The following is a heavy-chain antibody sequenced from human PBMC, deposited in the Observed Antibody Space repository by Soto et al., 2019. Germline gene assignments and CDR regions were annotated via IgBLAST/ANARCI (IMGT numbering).Heavy chain of an antibody. CDR1: GYTFTSHS. CDR2: ISAYNGYT. Sequence: QVQLVQSGAEVKKPGASVKVSCKASGYTFTSHSIIWVRRAPGEGLEWVGWISAYNGYTNSAENFQGRVTMTTDVSTNTADMELRSLRSDDTAVYYCARVGYYYGSGSYVFDPWGQGTLVTVSS. V-gene: IGHV1-18*04. J-gene: IGHJ5*02. CDR3: ARVGYYYGSGSYVFDP. D-gene: IGHD3-10*01.